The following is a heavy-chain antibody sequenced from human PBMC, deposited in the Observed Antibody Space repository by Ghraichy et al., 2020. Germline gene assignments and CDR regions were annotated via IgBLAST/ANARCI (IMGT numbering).Heavy chain of an antibody. V-gene: IGHV4-39*01. CDR2: IYYSGST. CDR1: GGSISSSSYY. Sequence: SETLSLTCTVSGGSISSSSYYWGWIRQPPGKGLEWIGSIYYSGSTYYNPSLKSRVTISVDTSKNQFSLKLSSVTAADTAVYYCARLRTDYDFWSGPTWGAWFDPWGQGTLVTVSS. J-gene: IGHJ5*02. D-gene: IGHD3-3*01. CDR3: ARLRTDYDFWSGPTWGAWFDP.